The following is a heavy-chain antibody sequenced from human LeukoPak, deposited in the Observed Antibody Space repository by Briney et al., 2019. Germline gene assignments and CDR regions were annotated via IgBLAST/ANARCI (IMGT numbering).Heavy chain of an antibody. Sequence: SETLSLTCAVYGGSFSGYYWSWIRQPPGKGLEWIGEINHSGSTNYNPSLKSRVTISVDTSKNQFSLKLSSVTAAATAVYYCARAKAWNQYFDYWGQGTLVTVSS. CDR3: ARAKAWNQYFDY. J-gene: IGHJ4*02. CDR2: INHSGST. CDR1: GGSFSGYY. V-gene: IGHV4-34*01. D-gene: IGHD1-1*01.